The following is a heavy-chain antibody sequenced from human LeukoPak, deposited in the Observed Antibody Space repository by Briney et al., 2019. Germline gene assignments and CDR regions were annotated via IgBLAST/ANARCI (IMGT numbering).Heavy chain of an antibody. D-gene: IGHD3-22*01. CDR1: VFTFSTYW. CDR3: TRVDHVTSGYAWDY. Sequence: GGSLRLSRAASVFTFSTYWMSWVRQAPGKGLAWVANISQDGGEKYCVDSVKGRFTISRDNAKNSLYLQMNSLRGEDTAVYYCTRVDHVTSGYAWDYWGQGTLVTVSS. V-gene: IGHV3-7*04. J-gene: IGHJ4*02. CDR2: ISQDGGEK.